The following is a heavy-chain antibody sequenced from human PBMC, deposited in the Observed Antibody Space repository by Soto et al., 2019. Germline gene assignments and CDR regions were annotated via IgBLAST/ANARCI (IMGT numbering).Heavy chain of an antibody. CDR1: GGSISSDF. Sequence: PSETLSLTCTVSGGSISSDFWSWIRQPPGKGLEWIGYIYYSGSTNYNPSLKSRVTISVDTSKNQFSLKLSSVTAADTAVYDCARDGGIGNPSLYYYYYYMDVRGKGTTVTVSS. CDR3: ARDGGIGNPSLYYYYYYMDV. J-gene: IGHJ6*03. CDR2: IYYSGST. D-gene: IGHD3-16*01. V-gene: IGHV4-59*01.